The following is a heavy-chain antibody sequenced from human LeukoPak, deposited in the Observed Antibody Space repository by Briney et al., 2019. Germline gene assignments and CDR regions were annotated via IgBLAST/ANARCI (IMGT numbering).Heavy chain of an antibody. J-gene: IGHJ6*03. D-gene: IGHD3-22*01. CDR1: GFTFNSYW. Sequence: GGSLRLSCAASGFTFNSYWMSWVRQAPGKGLEWVANIKQDGSEKYYVDSVKGRFTISRDNAKNSLYLQMSSLRAEDTAVYYCARTTMIVVVKNYYYYMDVWGKGTTVTVSS. CDR2: IKQDGSEK. V-gene: IGHV3-7*01. CDR3: ARTTMIVVVKNYYYYMDV.